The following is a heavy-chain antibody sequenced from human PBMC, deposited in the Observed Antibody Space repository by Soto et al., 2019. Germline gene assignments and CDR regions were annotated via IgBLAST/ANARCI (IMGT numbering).Heavy chain of an antibody. J-gene: IGHJ3*02. CDR1: GGTFSSYA. Sequence: QVQLVQSGAEVKKPGSSVKVSCKASGGTFSSYAISWVRQAPGQGLEWMGGIIPIFGTVNYAQKFQGRVTITADESTSTAYMELIRLRSEDTAVYYCARVRPYAAAAPGPAFGIWGQGTMVTVSS. D-gene: IGHD6-13*01. V-gene: IGHV1-69*12. CDR3: ARVRPYAAAAPGPAFGI. CDR2: IIPIFGTV.